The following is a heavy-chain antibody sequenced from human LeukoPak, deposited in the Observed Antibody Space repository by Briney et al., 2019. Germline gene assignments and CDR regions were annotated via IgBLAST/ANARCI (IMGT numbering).Heavy chain of an antibody. D-gene: IGHD3-22*01. CDR3: ARDYYVRSGYAGDYYGMDV. CDR1: GGTFSSYA. V-gene: IGHV1-69*13. CDR2: IIPIFGTP. Sequence: SVKVSCKASGGTFSSYAISWVRQAPGQGLEWMGGIIPIFGTPNYAQKFQGRVTITADESTSTAYMELSSLRSEDTAVYYCARDYYVRSGYAGDYYGMDVWGQGTTDTVSS. J-gene: IGHJ6*02.